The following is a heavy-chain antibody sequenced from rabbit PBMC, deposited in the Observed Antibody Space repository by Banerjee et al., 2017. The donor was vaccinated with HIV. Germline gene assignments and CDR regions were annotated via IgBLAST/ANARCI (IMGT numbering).Heavy chain of an antibody. J-gene: IGHJ4*01. V-gene: IGHV1S40*01. CDR3: ARDPYPGSSGADLNL. CDR2: IGTGSGNT. Sequence: QSLEESGGDLVKPGASLTLTCTASGFSFNDNYALCWVRQAPGKGLDWIACIGTGSGNTYYATWAKGRFTSSKASSPTVTLQMTSLTAADTATYFCARDPYPGSSGADLNLWGQGTLVTVS. CDR1: GFSFNDNYA. D-gene: IGHD4-2*01.